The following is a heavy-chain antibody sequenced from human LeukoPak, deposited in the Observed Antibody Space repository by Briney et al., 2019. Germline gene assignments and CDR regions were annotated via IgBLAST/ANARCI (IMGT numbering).Heavy chain of an antibody. CDR1: GGTFSSYA. CDR3: ARRVRRGVSHPPHYYYYYAMDV. V-gene: IGHV1-69*01. Sequence: ASVKVSCKSSGGTFSSYAISWVRQAPGQGLEWIGGIIPMFRTANYAQKFQGRVTITADESTSTAYMELSSLRSEDTAVYYCARRVRRGVSHPPHYYYYYAMDVWGKGTTITVSA. D-gene: IGHD3-10*01. J-gene: IGHJ6*04. CDR2: IIPMFRTA.